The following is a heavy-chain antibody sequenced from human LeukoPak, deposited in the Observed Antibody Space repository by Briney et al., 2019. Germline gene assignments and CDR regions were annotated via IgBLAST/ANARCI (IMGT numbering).Heavy chain of an antibody. J-gene: IGHJ4*02. Sequence: ASVKVSCKASGYTFTSYGISWVRQAPGQGLEWMGWTSAYNGNTNYAQKLQGRVTMTTDTSTSTDYMELRSLRSDDTAVYYCARGTPYDSSGLPFDYWGQGTLVTVSS. CDR2: TSAYNGNT. CDR1: GYTFTSYG. D-gene: IGHD3-22*01. V-gene: IGHV1-18*01. CDR3: ARGTPYDSSGLPFDY.